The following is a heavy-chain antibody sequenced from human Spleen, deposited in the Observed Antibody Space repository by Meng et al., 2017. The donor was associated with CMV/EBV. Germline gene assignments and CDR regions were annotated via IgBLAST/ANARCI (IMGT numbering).Heavy chain of an antibody. CDR1: GFTFSSYG. V-gene: IGHV3-74*01. CDR2: INSDGSST. Sequence: LSLTCAASGFTFSSYGMHWVRQAPGKGLVWVSRINSDGSSTSYADSVKGRFTISRDNAKNTLYLQMNSLRAEDTAVYYCASGVGPLDYWGQGTLVTVSS. J-gene: IGHJ4*02. D-gene: IGHD3-10*01. CDR3: ASGVGPLDY.